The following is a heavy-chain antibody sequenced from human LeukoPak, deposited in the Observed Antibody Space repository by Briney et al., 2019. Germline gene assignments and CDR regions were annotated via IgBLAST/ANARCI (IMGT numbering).Heavy chain of an antibody. V-gene: IGHV5-51*01. CDR2: IYPGDSDT. D-gene: IGHD2-2*01. CDR1: GYSSTSYW. Sequence: GESLKISCKGSGYSSTSYWIGWVRQMPGKGLEWMGIIYPGDSDTTYSPSFQGQVTISADKSISTAYLQWSSLKASDTAMYYCARRDGYCSSTSCYADYYYGMDVWGQGTTVIVSS. J-gene: IGHJ6*02. CDR3: ARRDGYCSSTSCYADYYYGMDV.